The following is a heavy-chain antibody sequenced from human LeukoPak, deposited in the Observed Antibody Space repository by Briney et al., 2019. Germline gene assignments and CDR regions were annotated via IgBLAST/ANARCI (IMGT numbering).Heavy chain of an antibody. CDR1: GLTFSSYA. Sequence: PGGSLRLSCAASGLTFSSYAMSWVRQAPGKGLEWVSAISGSGGSTYYADSVKGRFTISRDNSKNTLYLQMNSLRAEDTTVYYSPLTLVVAGLFDYWGQETLVTVSS. CDR2: ISGSGGST. V-gene: IGHV3-23*01. D-gene: IGHD2-15*01. J-gene: IGHJ4*02. CDR3: PLTLVVAGLFDY.